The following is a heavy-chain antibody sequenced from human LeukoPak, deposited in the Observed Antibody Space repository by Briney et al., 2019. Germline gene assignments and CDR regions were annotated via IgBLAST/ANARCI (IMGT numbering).Heavy chain of an antibody. V-gene: IGHV3-30*18. Sequence: PGGSLRLSCAASGFTFSNYAMHWVRRAPGKGLERVALISYDGSTKHYADSVKGRFTISRDNSKNTLSLQINSLRSEDTAVYYCAKDLHYYGPGSSPQYWGQGTLVTVSS. CDR2: ISYDGSTK. CDR1: GFTFSNYA. CDR3: AKDLHYYGPGSSPQY. J-gene: IGHJ4*02. D-gene: IGHD3-10*01.